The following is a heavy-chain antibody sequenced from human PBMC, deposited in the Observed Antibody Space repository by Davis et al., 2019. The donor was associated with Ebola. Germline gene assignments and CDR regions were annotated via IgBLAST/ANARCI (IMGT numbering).Heavy chain of an antibody. CDR1: GDSITSSHW. J-gene: IGHJ4*02. CDR2: ILHSGST. V-gene: IGHV4-4*02. Sequence: MPGGSLRLSCAVSGDSITSSHWWSWVRQPPGKGLEWIGEILHSGSTNYNPSLKSRVTMSLDKSKNQFSLNLSSVTAADTAVYYCARTKYYYDASGSYYFDYWGQGTPVTVSS. CDR3: ARTKYYYDASGSYYFDY. D-gene: IGHD3-22*01.